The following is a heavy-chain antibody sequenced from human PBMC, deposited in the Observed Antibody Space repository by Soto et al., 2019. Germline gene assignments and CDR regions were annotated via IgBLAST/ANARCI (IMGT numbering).Heavy chain of an antibody. CDR2: ITSSSSAM. D-gene: IGHD4-17*01. V-gene: IGHV3-48*04. CDR1: GFTFSTYS. CDR3: ARAGDYGDYRFDY. J-gene: IGHJ4*02. Sequence: PGGSLRLSCEASGFTFSTYSMNWVRQTPGKGLEWISYITSSSSAMYYADSVKGRFTISRDNAKNSLYLQMNSLRAEDTAVYYCARAGDYGDYRFDYWGQGTLVTVSS.